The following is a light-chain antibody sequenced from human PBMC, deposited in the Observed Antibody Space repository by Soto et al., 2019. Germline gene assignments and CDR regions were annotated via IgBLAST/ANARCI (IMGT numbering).Light chain of an antibody. CDR2: DAS. CDR1: QGIHTA. Sequence: YSPSASVVDVARIICRASQGIHTALAWYQQKPGNAPMLLIYDASTVEAGVPSRFSGSGSGTDFTLTISCLQPEDFTTYCCQQSRIQPHLFG. CDR3: QQSRIQPHL. J-gene: IGKJ2*01. V-gene: IGKV1-13*02.